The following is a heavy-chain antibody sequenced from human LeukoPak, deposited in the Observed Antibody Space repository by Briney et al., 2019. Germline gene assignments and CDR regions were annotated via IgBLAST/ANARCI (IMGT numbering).Heavy chain of an antibody. J-gene: IGHJ4*02. D-gene: IGHD3-16*01. CDR1: GGSISSSSYY. CDR3: ARQKRHNDPQLWYFDY. V-gene: IGHV4-39*01. Sequence: SETLSLTCTVSGGSISSSSYYWGWIRQPPGKGLEWIGSIYYSGSTYYNPSLKSRVTISVDTSKNQFSLKLSSVTAADTAVYYCARQKRHNDPQLWYFDYWGQGTLVTVSS. CDR2: IYYSGST.